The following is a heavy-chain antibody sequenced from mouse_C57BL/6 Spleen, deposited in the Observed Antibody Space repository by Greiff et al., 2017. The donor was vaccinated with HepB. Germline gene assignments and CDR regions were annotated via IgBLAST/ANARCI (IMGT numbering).Heavy chain of an antibody. CDR1: GYTLTGYW. Sequence: QVQLQQSGAELMKPGASVKLSCKATGYTLTGYWIEWVKQRPGHGLEWIGEILPGSGSTNYNEKFKGKATFTADTSSNTAYMQLSSLTTEDSAIYYCARWAGNSNYDHYYAMDYWGQGTSVTVSS. CDR3: ARWAGNSNYDHYYAMDY. J-gene: IGHJ4*01. CDR2: ILPGSGST. V-gene: IGHV1-9*01. D-gene: IGHD2-5*01.